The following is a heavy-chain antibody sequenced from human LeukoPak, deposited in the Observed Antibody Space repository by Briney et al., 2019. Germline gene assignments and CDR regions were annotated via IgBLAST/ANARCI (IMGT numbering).Heavy chain of an antibody. D-gene: IGHD6-13*01. J-gene: IGHJ5*02. Sequence: GGSLRLSCAASGFTFDSYAMSWVRQAPGKGLEWVSAVSRFGGTTYYADSAKGRFTISRDNSNNTVYLQMNSLRVGDTALYYCVKHVGSRWSNNRFDPWGQGALVTVS. CDR2: VSRFGGTT. CDR1: GFTFDSYA. V-gene: IGHV3-23*01. CDR3: VKHVGSRWSNNRFDP.